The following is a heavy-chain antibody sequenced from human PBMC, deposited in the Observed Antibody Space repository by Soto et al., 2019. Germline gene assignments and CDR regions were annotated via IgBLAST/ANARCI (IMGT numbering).Heavy chain of an antibody. J-gene: IGHJ4*02. CDR1: GYTFTDYA. CDR3: ARDTGYNFGSLNY. D-gene: IGHD5-18*01. V-gene: IGHV1-3*01. Sequence: HVELVQSGADVKKPGASVTISCKASGYTFTDYALHWVRQAPGQRLEWMGWMNAGVGNSSYSQNFPDRLTITRDTSASTAYMELNRLKTEDTPIYYCARDTGYNFGSLNYWGPGTLVTVSS. CDR2: MNAGVGNS.